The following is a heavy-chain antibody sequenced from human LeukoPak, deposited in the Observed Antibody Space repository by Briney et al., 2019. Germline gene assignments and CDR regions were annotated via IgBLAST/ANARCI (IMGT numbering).Heavy chain of an antibody. CDR2: ISSGGDIM. CDR1: GLTFSDYY. D-gene: IGHD7-27*01. Sequence: GGSLRLSCAASGLTFSDYYVSWIRQAPGKGLQWVSYISSGGDIMHYADSVKGRFTSSRDNSKNTLYLEMNSLRDEDTAVYYCAKARKMTNWPFYFDNWGQGTLVSVSS. V-gene: IGHV3-11*01. CDR3: AKARKMTNWPFYFDN. J-gene: IGHJ4*02.